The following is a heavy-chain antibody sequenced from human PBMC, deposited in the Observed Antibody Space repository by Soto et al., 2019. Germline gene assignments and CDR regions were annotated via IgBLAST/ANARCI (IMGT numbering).Heavy chain of an antibody. Sequence: GGSLRLSCAASGFTFSSYAMSWVRQAPGKGLEWVSAISGSGGSTYYADSVKGRFTISRDNSKNTLYLQMNSLRAEDKAVYYCAKDPNDYGDYVGAFDIWGQGTMVTVSS. CDR3: AKDPNDYGDYVGAFDI. D-gene: IGHD4-17*01. J-gene: IGHJ3*02. CDR1: GFTFSSYA. CDR2: ISGSGGST. V-gene: IGHV3-23*01.